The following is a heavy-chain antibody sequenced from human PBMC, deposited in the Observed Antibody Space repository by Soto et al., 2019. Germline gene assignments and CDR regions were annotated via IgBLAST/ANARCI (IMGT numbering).Heavy chain of an antibody. J-gene: IGHJ5*02. CDR2: INSDGSST. Sequence: PGGSLRLSCAASGFTFSSYWMHWVRQAPGKGLVWVSRINSDGSSTSYADSVKGRFTISRDNAKNTLYLQMNSLRAEDTAVYYCARLYAASSSGGEFDPWGQGTLVTVSS. CDR3: ARLYAASSSGGEFDP. V-gene: IGHV3-74*01. D-gene: IGHD3-16*01. CDR1: GFTFSSYW.